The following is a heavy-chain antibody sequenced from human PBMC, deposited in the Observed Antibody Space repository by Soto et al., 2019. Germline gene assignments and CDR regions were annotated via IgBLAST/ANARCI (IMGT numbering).Heavy chain of an antibody. CDR3: ARDVGRQWLVHYFDY. CDR2: IWYDGSNK. Sequence: QVQLVESGGGVVQPGRSLRLSCAASGFTFSSYGMHWVRQAPGKGLEWVAVIWYDGSNKYYADSVKGRFTISRDNSKNTLYLQMNILRAEDTAVYYCARDVGRQWLVHYFDYWGPGTLVTVSS. CDR1: GFTFSSYG. V-gene: IGHV3-33*01. D-gene: IGHD6-19*01. J-gene: IGHJ4*02.